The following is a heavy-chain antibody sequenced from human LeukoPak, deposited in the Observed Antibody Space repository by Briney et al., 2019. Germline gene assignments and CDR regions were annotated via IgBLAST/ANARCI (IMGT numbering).Heavy chain of an antibody. V-gene: IGHV3-7*01. CDR1: GFTFSSYW. CDR2: IKEDGSDK. CDR3: ARDAAYGYDRFDY. J-gene: IGHJ4*02. Sequence: GGSLRLSCAASGFTFSSYWMSWVRQAPGKGLEWVANIKEDGSDKNYVDSMKGRFTISRDNAKNSLYLQMNSLRAEDTAVYYCARDAAYGYDRFDYWGQGTQVTVSS. D-gene: IGHD5-18*01.